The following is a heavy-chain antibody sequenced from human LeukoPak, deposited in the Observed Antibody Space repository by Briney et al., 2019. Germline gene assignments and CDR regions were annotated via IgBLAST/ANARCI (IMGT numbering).Heavy chain of an antibody. Sequence: GGSLRLSCAASGFTFSRYWIHWVRQAPGKGLVWVSRINTDGSSTTYADSVKGRFTISRDNDKNTLYLQMNSRRAEDTAVYYCARSAYYDRSGYYHDYWGQGTLVTVSS. CDR3: ARSAYYDRSGYYHDY. D-gene: IGHD3-22*01. CDR1: GFTFSRYW. V-gene: IGHV3-74*01. CDR2: INTDGSST. J-gene: IGHJ4*01.